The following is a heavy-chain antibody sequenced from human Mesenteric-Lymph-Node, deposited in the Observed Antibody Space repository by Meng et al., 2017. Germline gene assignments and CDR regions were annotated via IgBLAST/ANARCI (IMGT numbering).Heavy chain of an antibody. CDR1: GFTFSSYA. J-gene: IGHJ2*01. CDR2: ISYDGSNK. Sequence: GESLKISCAASGFTFSSYAMHWVRQAPGKGLEWVAVISYDGSNKYYADSVKGRFTISRDNAKNSLYLQMNSLRAEDTAVYYCARDYEGYCSSTSCYRYFDLWGRGTLVTVSS. CDR3: ARDYEGYCSSTSCYRYFDL. V-gene: IGHV3-30*04. D-gene: IGHD2-2*01.